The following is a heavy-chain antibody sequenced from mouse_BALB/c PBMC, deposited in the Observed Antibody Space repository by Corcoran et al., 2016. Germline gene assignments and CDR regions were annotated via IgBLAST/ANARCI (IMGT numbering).Heavy chain of an antibody. J-gene: IGHJ2*01. CDR1: GYTFTSYD. CDR3: ARGSRLRLDY. CDR2: IYPGDGST. V-gene: IGHV1S56*01. Sequence: QVQLQQSGTELVKPGALVKISCKASGYTFTSYDINWMTQRPGQGLEWIGWIYPGDGSTKYNEKFKGKATLTADKSSSTAYMQLSSLTSENSAVYFCARGSRLRLDYWGQGTTLTVSS. D-gene: IGHD2-2*01.